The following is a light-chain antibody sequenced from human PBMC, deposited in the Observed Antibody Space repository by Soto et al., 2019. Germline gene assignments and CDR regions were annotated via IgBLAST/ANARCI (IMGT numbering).Light chain of an antibody. CDR1: QSVSSSY. CDR2: GAS. Sequence: EIVLTQSPGTLSLSPGERATLSCRASQSVSSSYLAWYQQKPVQAPRLLIHGASTRATGFPARFSGSGSGTGFTLTISSLQSEDFAVYYCQQYNNWPWTFGQGTKVDIK. J-gene: IGKJ1*01. CDR3: QQYNNWPWT. V-gene: IGKV3-15*01.